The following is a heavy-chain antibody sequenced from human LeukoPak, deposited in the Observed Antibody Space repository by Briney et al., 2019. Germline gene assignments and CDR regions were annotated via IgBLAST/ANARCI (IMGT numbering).Heavy chain of an antibody. CDR2: ISAYNGNT. CDR1: GYTFTRYG. CDR3: ARRGDFYASGSYYGGWFGL. J-gene: IGHJ5*02. Sequence: ASVKVSCKASGYTFTRYGISWVRQAPGQGLEWTGWISAYNGNTNYAQKLQGRVTMTTDTSTSTAYMELRSLRPDDTAVYYCARRGDFYASGSYYGGWFGLWGQGTLVTVSS. D-gene: IGHD3-10*01. V-gene: IGHV1-18*01.